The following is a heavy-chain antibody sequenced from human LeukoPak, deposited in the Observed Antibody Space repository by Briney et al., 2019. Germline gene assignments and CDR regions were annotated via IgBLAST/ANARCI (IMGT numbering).Heavy chain of an antibody. CDR3: AKDHSSSGLSAFDI. CDR2: ISNSGGTT. J-gene: IGHJ3*02. D-gene: IGHD6-13*01. Sequence: PGVSLRLSCAASGFTFSSYAMSWVRQAPGEGLEWVSAISNSGGTTYYADSVKGRFTISRDNSKNTLYLQMNSLRAEDTAVYYCAKDHSSSGLSAFDIWGQGTMVTVSS. V-gene: IGHV3-23*01. CDR1: GFTFSSYA.